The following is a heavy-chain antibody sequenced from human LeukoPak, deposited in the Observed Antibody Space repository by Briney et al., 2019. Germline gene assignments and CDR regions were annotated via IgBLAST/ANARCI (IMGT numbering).Heavy chain of an antibody. CDR2: ISSSSSTI. D-gene: IGHD3-22*01. V-gene: IGHV3-48*01. CDR1: GFTFSSYG. CDR3: ARVRGNSRGYFDY. J-gene: IGHJ4*02. Sequence: PGGSLRLSCAASGFTFSSYGMNWVRQAPGKGLEWVSYISSSSSTIYYADSVKGRFTISRDNAKNSLYLQMNSLRAEDTAVYYCARVRGNSRGYFDYWGQGTLVTVSS.